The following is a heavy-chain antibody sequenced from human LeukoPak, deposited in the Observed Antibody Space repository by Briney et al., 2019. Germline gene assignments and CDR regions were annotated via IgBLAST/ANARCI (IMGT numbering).Heavy chain of an antibody. CDR3: ARSITTVRGVWYYFDY. CDR2: VYSGGNT. V-gene: IGHV3-53*01. D-gene: IGHD3-10*01. CDR1: GFTVSSNY. J-gene: IGHJ4*02. Sequence: GGSLRLSCAASGFTVSSNYMSWVRLAPGKGLEWVSVVYSGGNTYYADSVKGRFTISRDRSKNTLDLQMNSLRVEDTAIYYCARSITTVRGVWYYFDYWGQGTLVTVSS.